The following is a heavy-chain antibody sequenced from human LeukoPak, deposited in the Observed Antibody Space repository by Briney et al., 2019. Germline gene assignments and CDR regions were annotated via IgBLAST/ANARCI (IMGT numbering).Heavy chain of an antibody. J-gene: IGHJ4*02. CDR1: GFTFGDYA. V-gene: IGHV3-49*04. D-gene: IGHD6-19*01. CDR3: SRAPYSSGWSDY. Sequence: GRSLRLSCTASGFTFGDYAMSWVRQAPGKGLEWVAFIRKKVHGGTTEYAASVKGRFTISRDDSKSIAYLQMNSLKTEDTAVYYCSRAPYSSGWSDYWGQGTLVTGSS. CDR2: IRKKVHGGTT.